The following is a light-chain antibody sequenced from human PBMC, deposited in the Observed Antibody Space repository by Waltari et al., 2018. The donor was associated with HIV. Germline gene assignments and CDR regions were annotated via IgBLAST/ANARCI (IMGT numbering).Light chain of an antibody. CDR1: SSNIGSNY. CDR2: RNN. CDR3: AAWGDSLTSYV. J-gene: IGLJ1*01. Sequence: QSVLTQPPSASETPGQRVPISCSGSSSNIGSNYVYWYRHLPGPAPKLLIYRNNQRPSGVPDRFSGSKSGTSASLAISGLRSEDEADYYCAAWGDSLTSYVFGTGTKVTVL. V-gene: IGLV1-47*01.